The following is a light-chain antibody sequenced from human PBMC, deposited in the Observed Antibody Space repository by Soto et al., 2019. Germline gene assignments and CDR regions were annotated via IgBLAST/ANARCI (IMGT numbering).Light chain of an antibody. J-gene: IGKJ3*01. CDR1: QGINNY. CDR3: QQYTRYPLT. Sequence: DIQMTQSPSSLSASVGDRVNITCRASQGINNYLAWFQKKPGTAPKSLIYATSSLQRGVPSKFSGSGSGTDFTLTINTLQPEDSATYYCQQYTRYPLTFGPGTTVEIK. CDR2: ATS. V-gene: IGKV1-16*02.